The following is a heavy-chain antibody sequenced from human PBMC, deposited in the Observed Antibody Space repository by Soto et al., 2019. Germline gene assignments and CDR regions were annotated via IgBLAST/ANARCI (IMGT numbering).Heavy chain of an antibody. D-gene: IGHD3-22*01. CDR2: ISGSGNSP. CDR3: AKEGYYDTSGYFPFDY. J-gene: IGHJ4*02. V-gene: IGHV3-23*01. CDR1: GFTFSSYA. Sequence: PGGSLRLSCAASGFTFSSYAMSWVRQAPGKGLEWVSAISGSGNSPYYADSVKGRFTISRDNPKNTLYLQMNSLRAEDTAIYYCAKEGYYDTSGYFPFDYWGQGTLVTVSS.